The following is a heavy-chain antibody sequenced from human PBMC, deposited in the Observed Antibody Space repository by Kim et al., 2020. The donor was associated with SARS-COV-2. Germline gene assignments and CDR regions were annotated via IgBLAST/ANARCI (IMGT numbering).Heavy chain of an antibody. CDR3: ARDHYLPGVADPLFDFDY. V-gene: IGHV3-30*04. CDR2: ISYDGSNK. D-gene: IGHD6-19*01. J-gene: IGHJ4*02. CDR1: GFTFSSYA. Sequence: GGSLRLSCAASGFTFSSYAMHWVRQAPGKGLEWVAVISYDGSNKYYADSVKGRFTISRDNSKNTLYLQMNSLRAEDTAVYYCARDHYLPGVADPLFDFDYWGQGTLVTVSS.